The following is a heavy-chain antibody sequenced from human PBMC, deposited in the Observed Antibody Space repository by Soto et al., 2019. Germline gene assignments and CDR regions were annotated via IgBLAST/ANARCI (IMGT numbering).Heavy chain of an antibody. CDR2: IIPIFGTA. CDR3: AREVDYDFWSGYRSDAFDI. Sequence: ASVKVSCKASGGTFSSYAISWVRQAPGQGLEWMGGIIPIFGTANYAQKFQGRVTITADESTSTAYMELSSLRSEDTAVYYCAREVDYDFWSGYRSDAFDIWGQGTMVTVSS. V-gene: IGHV1-69*13. D-gene: IGHD3-3*01. CDR1: GGTFSSYA. J-gene: IGHJ3*02.